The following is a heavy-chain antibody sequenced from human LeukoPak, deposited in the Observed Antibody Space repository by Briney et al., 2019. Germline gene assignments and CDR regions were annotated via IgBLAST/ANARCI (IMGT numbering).Heavy chain of an antibody. CDR3: ARGSSQATGWFDP. V-gene: IGHV4-30-2*01. CDR2: IYHSGST. D-gene: IGHD3-10*01. Sequence: SQTLSPTCAVSGGAVSGGGYSWSWIRQPPGKGLEWIGYIYHSGSTYYNPSLKSRVTISVDRSKNQFSLKLSSVTAADTAVYYCARGSSQATGWFDPWGQGTLVTVSS. CDR1: GGAVSGGGYS. J-gene: IGHJ5*02.